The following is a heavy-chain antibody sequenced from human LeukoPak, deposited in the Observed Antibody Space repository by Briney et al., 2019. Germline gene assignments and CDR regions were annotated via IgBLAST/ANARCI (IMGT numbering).Heavy chain of an antibody. Sequence: GASVKVSCKPSEGTFSSCAISWVRQAPGQGLEWMGGIIPIFGTANYAQKFQGRVTITADESTSTAYMELSSLRSEDTAVYYCARVLDYYDSSGYSYYYYYYMDVWGKGTTVTVSS. D-gene: IGHD3-22*01. V-gene: IGHV1-69*01. CDR2: IIPIFGTA. CDR3: ARVLDYYDSSGYSYYYYYYMDV. J-gene: IGHJ6*03. CDR1: EGTFSSCA.